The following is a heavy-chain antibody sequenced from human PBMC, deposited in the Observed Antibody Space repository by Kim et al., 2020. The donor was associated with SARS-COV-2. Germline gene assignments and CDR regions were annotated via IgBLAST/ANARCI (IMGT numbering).Heavy chain of an antibody. D-gene: IGHD3-3*01. Sequence: SPSFQGQVTISADKSISTAYLQWSSLKASDTAMYYCARTDTIFGVVIIDYWGQGTLVTVSS. CDR3: ARTDTIFGVVIIDY. J-gene: IGHJ4*02. V-gene: IGHV5-51*01.